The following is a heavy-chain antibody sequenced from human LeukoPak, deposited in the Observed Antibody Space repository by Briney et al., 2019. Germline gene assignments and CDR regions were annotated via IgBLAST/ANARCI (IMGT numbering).Heavy chain of an antibody. CDR1: GGSISSYY. CDR2: IYYSGST. V-gene: IGHV4-59*01. CDR3: ARAPDGLYDY. D-gene: IGHD5-24*01. J-gene: IGHJ4*02. Sequence: SETLSLTCTVSGGSISSYYWSWIRQPPGKGLEWIGYIYYSGSTNYNPSLKSRVTISVDTSKNQFSLKLSSVTAADTAVYYCARAPDGLYDYWGQGTLVTVSS.